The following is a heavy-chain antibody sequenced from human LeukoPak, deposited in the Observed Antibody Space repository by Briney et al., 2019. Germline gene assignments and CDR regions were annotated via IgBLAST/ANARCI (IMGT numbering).Heavy chain of an antibody. CDR2: INPNSGDT. V-gene: IGHV1-2*02. Sequence: GASVKVSCKASGYTFTGYYIHWVRQAPGQGLEWVGWINPNSGDTRNTHKFQGTVTMTRDTSISTAYMELSRLRSDDTAVYYCAKGNPTDDSRRSGMSWGQGTPVTVSS. D-gene: IGHD1-14*01. CDR3: AKGNPTDDSRRSGMS. CDR1: GYTFTGYY. J-gene: IGHJ5*02.